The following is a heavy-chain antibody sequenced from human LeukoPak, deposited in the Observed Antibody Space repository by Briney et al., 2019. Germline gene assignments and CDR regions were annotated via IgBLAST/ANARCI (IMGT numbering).Heavy chain of an antibody. D-gene: IGHD3-3*01. J-gene: IGHJ4*02. CDR2: IYYSGST. Sequence: SETLSLTCTVSGGSISSYYWSWIRQPPGKGLEWIGYIYYSGSTNYNPSLKSRVTISVDTSKNQFSLKLSSVTAADTAVYYCARGGDDFWSGQYYFDYRGQGTLVTVSS. V-gene: IGHV4-59*01. CDR1: GGSISSYY. CDR3: ARGGDDFWSGQYYFDY.